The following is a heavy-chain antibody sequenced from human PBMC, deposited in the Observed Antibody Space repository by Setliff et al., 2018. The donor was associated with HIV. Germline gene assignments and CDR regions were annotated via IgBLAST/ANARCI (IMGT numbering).Heavy chain of an antibody. V-gene: IGHV1-18*01. CDR1: GYSFTNYG. J-gene: IGHJ3*02. D-gene: IGHD2-15*01. CDR2: ISSYNDNT. Sequence: ASVKVSCKASGYSFTNYGISWVRQAPGQGLEWMGWISSYNDNTNYALNLQGRVTMTTDTSTSTAYMELRSLRSDDTAVYYCAREDVGYCSGGSCYHLFDTFDIWGQVTVVTVSS. CDR3: AREDVGYCSGGSCYHLFDTFDI.